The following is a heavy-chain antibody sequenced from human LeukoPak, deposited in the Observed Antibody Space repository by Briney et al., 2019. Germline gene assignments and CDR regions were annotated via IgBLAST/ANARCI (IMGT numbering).Heavy chain of an antibody. V-gene: IGHV3-48*02. J-gene: IGHJ3*02. Sequence: GGSLRLSRAASGLTFNRYNMNGVRQAPGKGLEWVSYISSSSSTIYYADSVKGRFTISRDSAKTSLFLQMNRLRDEDTAVYYCARAYSSSSGRDAFDSWGRGTLVTVSS. CDR3: ARAYSSSSGRDAFDS. CDR1: GLTFNRYN. CDR2: ISSSSSTI. D-gene: IGHD6-6*01.